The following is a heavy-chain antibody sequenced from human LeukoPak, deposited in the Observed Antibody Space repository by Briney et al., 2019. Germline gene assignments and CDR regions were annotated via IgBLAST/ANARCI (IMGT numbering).Heavy chain of an antibody. D-gene: IGHD5-18*01. V-gene: IGHV4-34*01. CDR2: INHSGST. CDR3: ARHLPYSYGYRSYFDY. J-gene: IGHJ4*02. Sequence: SETLSLTCAVYGGSFSGYYWSWIRQPPGKGLEWIGEINHSGSTNYNPSLKSRVTISVDTSKNQFSLKLSSVTAADTAVYYCARHLPYSYGYRSYFDYWGQGTLVTVSS. CDR1: GGSFSGYY.